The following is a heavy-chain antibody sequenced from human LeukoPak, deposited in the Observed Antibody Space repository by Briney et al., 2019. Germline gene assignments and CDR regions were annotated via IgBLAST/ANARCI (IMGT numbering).Heavy chain of an antibody. CDR2: VSGYTGNT. CDR1: SYTFTTYG. Sequence: ASVKVSCKTSSYTFTTYGVSWVRQAPGHGLEWMGWVSGYTGNTNYAERFQGRVTMTIDASTSTVYMELTNLRSDDTAVYFCARGEVSASLYYFDFWGQGTLVTVS. D-gene: IGHD1-14*01. V-gene: IGHV1-18*01. CDR3: ARGEVSASLYYFDF. J-gene: IGHJ4*02.